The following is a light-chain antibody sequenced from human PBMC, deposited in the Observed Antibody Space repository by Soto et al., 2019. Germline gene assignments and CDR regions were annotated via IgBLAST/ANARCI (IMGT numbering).Light chain of an antibody. J-gene: IGLJ1*01. V-gene: IGLV2-8*01. Sequence: QSALTQPLSASGSPGQSVTISCTGTSSDVGGYNYVSWYQQHPGKAPKLIISQVSKRPSGVPDRFSGSKSGNTASLTVSGLQAEDEADYYCTSHAGSNNYVFGTGPKVTVL. CDR2: QVS. CDR1: SSDVGGYNY. CDR3: TSHAGSNNYV.